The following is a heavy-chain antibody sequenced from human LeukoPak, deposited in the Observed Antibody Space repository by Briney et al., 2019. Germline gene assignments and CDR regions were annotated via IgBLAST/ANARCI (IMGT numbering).Heavy chain of an antibody. CDR1: GGSISSYY. J-gene: IGHJ4*02. CDR3: ASQTVHYFDY. D-gene: IGHD1-1*01. Sequence: SETLSLTCTVSGGSISSYYWSWIRQPPGKGLEWIGYIYYSGSTNYNPSLKSRVTISVDTSKNQFSLKLSSVTAADTAVYYCASQTVHYFDYWGQGTLVTVSS. CDR2: IYYSGST. V-gene: IGHV4-59*01.